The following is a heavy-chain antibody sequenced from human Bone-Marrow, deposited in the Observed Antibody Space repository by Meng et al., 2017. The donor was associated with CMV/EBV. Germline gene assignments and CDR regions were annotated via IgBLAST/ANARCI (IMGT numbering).Heavy chain of an antibody. D-gene: IGHD6-13*01. CDR2: IRLNGREK. V-gene: IGHV3-7*01. CDR1: GFTFNNYW. CDR3: VRQKQQLGRAIDY. Sequence: GGSLRLSCAASGFTFNNYWMTWVRQAPGKGLEWVANIRLNGREKYYVDSVKGRFTISRDNAENSLYLQMNSLRAEDTAVYYCVRQKQQLGRAIDYWGQGTLVTVSS. J-gene: IGHJ4*02.